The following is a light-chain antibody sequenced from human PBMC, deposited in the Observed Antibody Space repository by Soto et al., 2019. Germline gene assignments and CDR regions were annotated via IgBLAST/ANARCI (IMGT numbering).Light chain of an antibody. J-gene: IGKJ1*01. V-gene: IGKV1-5*03. CDR2: KAT. CDR3: QQYNSYPWT. Sequence: DIQMTQSPSTLSASVGDRVTITCRASQSISSWLAWYQQTPGKAPTLLIYKATSLESGVPSRFSGSGSGTEFAITVTSLQPDDFAPYYYQQYNSYPWTFGQGTKVHSK. CDR1: QSISSW.